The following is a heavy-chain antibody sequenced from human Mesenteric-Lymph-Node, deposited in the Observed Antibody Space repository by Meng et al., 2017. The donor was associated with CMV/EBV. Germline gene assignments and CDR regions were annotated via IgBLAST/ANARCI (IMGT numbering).Heavy chain of an antibody. J-gene: IGHJ5*02. V-gene: IGHV4-31*02. CDR2: VYHTGAT. CDR1: GRSIISGGDY. D-gene: IGHD3-3*01. Sequence: VSGRSIISGGDYWSWIRQRPGQGLEWIGYVYHTGATYYNPSLKGRVSMSADTSKNLFSMQMTSVTAADTAVYYCARDFGSNENFFDPWGQGTLVTVSS. CDR3: ARDFGSNENFFDP.